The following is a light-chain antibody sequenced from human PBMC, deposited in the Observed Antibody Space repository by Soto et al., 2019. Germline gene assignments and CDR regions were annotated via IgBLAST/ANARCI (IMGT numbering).Light chain of an antibody. J-gene: IGKJ1*01. CDR3: QQYGYSPET. CDR1: QSVSSSY. CDR2: GTS. Sequence: EIVLTQSPGTLSLSPGERATLSCRASQSVSSSYLAWYQQKPGQAPRLLIYGTSSRATGIPDRFSGSGSGNEFHLTNRRMEAEEFAVYYCQQYGYSPETFGQGTKVEIK. V-gene: IGKV3-20*01.